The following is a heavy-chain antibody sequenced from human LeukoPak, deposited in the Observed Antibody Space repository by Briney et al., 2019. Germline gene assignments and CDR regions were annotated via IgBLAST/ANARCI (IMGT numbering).Heavy chain of an antibody. J-gene: IGHJ6*02. CDR3: ARHLNARAYYYYGMDV. V-gene: IGHV4-61*01. CDR1: GGSVSSTSYY. CDR2: IFFSGST. Sequence: SETLSLTCTVSGGSVSSTSYYWSWIRQPPGKGLEWIGYIFFSGSTNYKASLKSRVTISVDTSKNQFSLKLSSVTAADTAVYYCARHLNARAYYYYGMDVWGQGTTVTVSS. D-gene: IGHD3-10*01.